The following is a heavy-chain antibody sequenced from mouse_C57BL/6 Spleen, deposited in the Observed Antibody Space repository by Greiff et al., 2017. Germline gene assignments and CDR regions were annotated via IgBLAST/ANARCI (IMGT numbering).Heavy chain of an antibody. CDR1: GFTFSSYA. J-gene: IGHJ3*01. D-gene: IGHD2-5*01. CDR3: AREGYSNYWFAY. V-gene: IGHV5-4*01. Sequence: EVMLVESGGGLVKPGGSLKLSCAASGFTFSSYAMSWVRQTPEKRLEWVATISDGGSYTYYPDNVKGRFTISRDNAKNNLYLHMSHLKSEDTAMYYCAREGYSNYWFAYWGQGTLVTVSA. CDR2: ISDGGSYT.